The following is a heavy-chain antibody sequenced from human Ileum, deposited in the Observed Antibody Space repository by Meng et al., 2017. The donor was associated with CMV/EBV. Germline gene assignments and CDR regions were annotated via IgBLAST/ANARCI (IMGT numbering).Heavy chain of an antibody. Sequence: KVSCKGSGYSFTSYWIGWVRQMPGKGLEWMGIIYPGDSDTRYSPSVQGQVTISADKSISTAYLQWSSLKASDTAMYYCARHRIAVADDGFDPWGQGTLVTVSS. J-gene: IGHJ5*02. CDR3: ARHRIAVADDGFDP. CDR2: IYPGDSDT. D-gene: IGHD6-19*01. V-gene: IGHV5-51*01. CDR1: GYSFTSYW.